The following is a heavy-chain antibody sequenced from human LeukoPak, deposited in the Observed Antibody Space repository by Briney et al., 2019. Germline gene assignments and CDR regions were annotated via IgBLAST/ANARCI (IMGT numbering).Heavy chain of an antibody. D-gene: IGHD6-13*01. CDR1: GCTFSSYE. V-gene: IGHV3-48*03. Sequence: AGSLRLSCAASGCTFSSYERNWVRQAPGKGLEWVSYISSSGSTIYYAYSVKGRFTISRDNAKNSLYLKMNSLRAEDTAVYYCARNIAAAGIYYYYGMDVWGQGTTVTVSS. J-gene: IGHJ6*02. CDR3: ARNIAAAGIYYYYGMDV. CDR2: ISSSGSTI.